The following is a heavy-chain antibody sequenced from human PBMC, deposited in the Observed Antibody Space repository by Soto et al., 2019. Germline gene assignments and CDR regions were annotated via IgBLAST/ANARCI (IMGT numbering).Heavy chain of an antibody. CDR2: ISGSGGST. D-gene: IGHD3-3*01. CDR1: GLTFSSYA. Sequence: GGSLRLSCGASGLTFSSYAMSWFRQSPGKGLEWVSAISGSGGSTYYADSVRGRFTISRDNSKNTLYLQMNSLRAEDTAVYYCAKDLWTGGGPHYWGQGTLVTVSS. J-gene: IGHJ4*02. V-gene: IGHV3-23*01. CDR3: AKDLWTGGGPHY.